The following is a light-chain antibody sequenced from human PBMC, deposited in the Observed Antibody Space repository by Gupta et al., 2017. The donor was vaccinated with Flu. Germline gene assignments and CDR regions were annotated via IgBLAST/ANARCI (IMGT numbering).Light chain of an antibody. CDR2: EAS. CDR3: QQYNNWPPLT. CDR1: QSVASN. J-gene: IGKJ4*01. V-gene: IGKV3-15*01. Sequence: EIVMTQSPATLSVSPGERATLSCRASQSVASNLGWYQQKPGQAPRLLIYEASTRDTGIPARFSGSGYGTEFTLTISSRQSEDFAVYYCQQYNNWPPLTFGGGTKVEIK.